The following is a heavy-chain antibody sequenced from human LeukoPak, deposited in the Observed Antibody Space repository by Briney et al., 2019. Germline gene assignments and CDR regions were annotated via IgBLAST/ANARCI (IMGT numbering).Heavy chain of an antibody. V-gene: IGHV3-7*01. CDR1: GFTFTDYW. Sequence: GGSLRLSCAASGFTFTDYWMTWVRQAPGKGLEWVAYIKQDGSEKYYGDSVKGRFTISRDNAKNLVYLQMNSLGAEDTAVYYCARGWNYAFRFDYWGQGTLVTVSS. CDR3: ARGWNYAFRFDY. D-gene: IGHD1-7*01. CDR2: IKQDGSEK. J-gene: IGHJ4*02.